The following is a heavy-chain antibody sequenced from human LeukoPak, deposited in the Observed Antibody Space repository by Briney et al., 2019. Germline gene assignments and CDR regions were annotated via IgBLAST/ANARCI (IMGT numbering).Heavy chain of an antibody. CDR2: INHSGST. D-gene: IGHD5-12*01. V-gene: IGHV4-34*01. Sequence: SETLSLTCAVYGGSFSGYYWSWLRQPPGKGLEWIGEINHSGSTNYSPSLTSRVTMSLSTSKNQPSLKFSSVTAADAAVYYCASGTLNYSGYDYMDLDYWGQGTLVTVSS. CDR3: ASGTLNYSGYDYMDLDY. CDR1: GGSFSGYY. J-gene: IGHJ4*02.